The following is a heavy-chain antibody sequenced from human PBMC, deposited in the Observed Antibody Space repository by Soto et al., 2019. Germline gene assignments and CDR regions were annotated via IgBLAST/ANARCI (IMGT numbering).Heavy chain of an antibody. CDR1: GGTFSSYA. D-gene: IGHD3-22*01. J-gene: IGHJ6*02. Sequence: GASVKVSCKASGGTFSSYAISWVRQAPGQGLEWMGGIIPIFGTANYAQKFQGRVTITADESTSTAYMELSSLRSEDTAVYYCARYPYDSSGYYHYYYYGMDVWGQGTTVTVSS. CDR3: ARYPYDSSGYYHYYYYGMDV. CDR2: IIPIFGTA. V-gene: IGHV1-69*13.